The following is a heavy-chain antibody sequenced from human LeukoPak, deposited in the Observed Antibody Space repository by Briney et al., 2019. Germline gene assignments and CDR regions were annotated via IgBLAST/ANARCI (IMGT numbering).Heavy chain of an antibody. Sequence: ASVKVSCMASGYTFTSYGISWVRQAPGQGLEWMGWISAYNGNTNYAQKLQGRVTMTTDTSTSTAYMELRSLRSDDTAVYYCARYSGYDLVDYFDYWGQGTLVTVSS. CDR1: GYTFTSYG. D-gene: IGHD5-12*01. V-gene: IGHV1-18*01. J-gene: IGHJ4*02. CDR3: ARYSGYDLVDYFDY. CDR2: ISAYNGNT.